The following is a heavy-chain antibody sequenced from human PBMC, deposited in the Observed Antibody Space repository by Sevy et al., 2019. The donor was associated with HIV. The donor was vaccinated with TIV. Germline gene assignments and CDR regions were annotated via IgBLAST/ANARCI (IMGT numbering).Heavy chain of an antibody. J-gene: IGHJ6*02. CDR1: GGTFSSYA. CDR2: IIPIFGTP. Sequence: ASVKVSCKVSGGTFSSYAISWLRQAPGQRLEWMGGIIPIFGTPNYVQEAQGRVTITADESTNTAYMELSSLRSEDTAVYYCARDKNYDILTGTNHYYYGMDDWGQGTTVTVSS. CDR3: ARDKNYDILTGTNHYYYGMDD. D-gene: IGHD3-9*01. V-gene: IGHV1-69*13.